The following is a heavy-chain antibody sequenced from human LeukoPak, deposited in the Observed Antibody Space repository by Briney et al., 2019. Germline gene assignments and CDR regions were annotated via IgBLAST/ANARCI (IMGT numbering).Heavy chain of an antibody. CDR1: GYSFTGQY. J-gene: IGHJ4*02. D-gene: IGHD1-1*01. CDR3: ARGAGYTGNYAGILDY. V-gene: IGHV1-2*06. CDR2: MNPNSGGT. Sequence: ASVKVSCKASGYSFTGQYIHWVRQVPGQGLEWMGRMNPNSGGTNSAQKFQGRVTMTRVTSINTSYMELSRLKSDDTAVYYCARGAGYTGNYAGILDYWGQGTLVTVSS.